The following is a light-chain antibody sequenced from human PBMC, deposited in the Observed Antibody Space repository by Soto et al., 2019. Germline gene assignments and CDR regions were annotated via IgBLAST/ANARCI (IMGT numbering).Light chain of an antibody. CDR2: WAS. V-gene: IGKV4-1*01. CDR3: QQYCSTPRA. CDR1: QSLICSSNDKSY. J-gene: IGKJ1*01. Sequence: DIVMTQSPDSLAVSLGERATVNCKSSQSLICSSNDKSYLAWYQHKPGQPPKLLIYWASTRESGVPDRISGSGSGTDFTLTIASLQAEDVAVYYCQQYCSTPRAFGQGTKVDIK.